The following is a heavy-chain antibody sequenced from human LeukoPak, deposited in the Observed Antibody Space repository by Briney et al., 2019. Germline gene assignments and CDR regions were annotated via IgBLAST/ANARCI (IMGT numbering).Heavy chain of an antibody. Sequence: SETLSLTCTVSGGSISSYYWSWIRQPAGKGLEWIGRIYTSGSTNYNPSLKSRVTMSVDTSKNQFSLKLSSVTAADTAVYYCARDPALYCSGGSCYSGAFDIWGQGTMVTVSS. CDR1: GGSISSYY. D-gene: IGHD2-15*01. CDR2: IYTSGST. CDR3: ARDPALYCSGGSCYSGAFDI. V-gene: IGHV4-4*07. J-gene: IGHJ3*02.